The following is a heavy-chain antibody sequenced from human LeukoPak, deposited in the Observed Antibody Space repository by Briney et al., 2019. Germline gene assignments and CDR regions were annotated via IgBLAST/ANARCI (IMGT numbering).Heavy chain of an antibody. Sequence: GGSLRLSCAASGFTFTSYAMSWVRQAPGGGLEWVAIISYDGSNEYYADSLKGRFTISRDNSKNTLYLQMNSLIAADTAVYYCARDKGTSYLSSFDYSGQGGPVTVSS. CDR1: GFTFTSYA. J-gene: IGHJ4*02. CDR3: ARDKGTSYLSSFDY. CDR2: ISYDGSNE. D-gene: IGHD6-6*01. V-gene: IGHV3-30*04.